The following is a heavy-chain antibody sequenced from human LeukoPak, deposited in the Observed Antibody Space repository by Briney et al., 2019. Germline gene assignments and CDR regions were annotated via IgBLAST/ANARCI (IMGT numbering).Heavy chain of an antibody. D-gene: IGHD1-26*01. V-gene: IGHV6-1*01. J-gene: IGHJ6*02. CDR1: GDSVSSNSAA. CDR2: TYYRSKWYN. CDR3: ARGAQDSGSNYDYYYAVDV. Sequence: SQTLSLTCAISGDSVSSNSAAWNWIRQSPSRGLEWLGRTYYRSKWYNDYAVSVKSRITINPDTSKNQFSLQLNSVTPEDTAVYYCARGAQDSGSNYDYYYAVDVWGHGTTVTVSS.